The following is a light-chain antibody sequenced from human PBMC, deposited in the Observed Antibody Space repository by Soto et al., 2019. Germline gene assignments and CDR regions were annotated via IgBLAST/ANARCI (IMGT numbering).Light chain of an antibody. V-gene: IGKV3-20*01. Sequence: EIVLTQSPGTLSLSPGERATLSCRASQSVSSSYLAWYQQKPGQAPRLLIYGASSRATGIPDRFSGSGYGTDFTLTISRLEPEDFAVYYCQQYSSTPCTFGQGKKLEIK. CDR2: GAS. CDR3: QQYSSTPCT. CDR1: QSVSSSY. J-gene: IGKJ1*01.